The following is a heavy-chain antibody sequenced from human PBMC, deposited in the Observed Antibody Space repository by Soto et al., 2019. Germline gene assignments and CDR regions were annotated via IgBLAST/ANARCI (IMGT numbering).Heavy chain of an antibody. CDR3: AKPGRAGAWDAFDI. V-gene: IGHV3-23*01. Sequence: EVQLLESGGGLVQPGGSLRVSCAASGFTFSTYAMSWVRQAPGKGLEWVSGISSSGGSTYYADSVKGRFTISRDNSKNTLYLQMNSLRADDTAVYSCAKPGRAGAWDAFDIWGQGTMVTVSS. CDR1: GFTFSTYA. J-gene: IGHJ3*02. D-gene: IGHD6-19*01. CDR2: ISSSGGST.